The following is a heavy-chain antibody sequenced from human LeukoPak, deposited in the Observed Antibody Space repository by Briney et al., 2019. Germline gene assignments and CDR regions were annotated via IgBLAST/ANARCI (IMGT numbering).Heavy chain of an antibody. D-gene: IGHD1-26*01. Sequence: SVKVSCKASGGTFSSYAISWVRQAPGQGLEWMGRIIPILGIANYAQKFQGRVTITADKSTSTAYMELSSLRSGDTAVYYCARDRGDSGTPRGFDPWGQGTLVTVSS. V-gene: IGHV1-69*04. CDR1: GGTFSSYA. J-gene: IGHJ5*02. CDR2: IIPILGIA. CDR3: ARDRGDSGTPRGFDP.